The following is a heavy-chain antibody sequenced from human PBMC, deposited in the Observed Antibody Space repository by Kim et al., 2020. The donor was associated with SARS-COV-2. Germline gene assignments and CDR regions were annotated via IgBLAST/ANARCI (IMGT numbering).Heavy chain of an antibody. CDR3: ARLPIFNAFDM. Sequence: SETLSLTCTVSSGSISSNYWSWIWQPPGKGLEWIGYIYYSGNTDYNPSLKSRVTISVDTSKNQFSLRLSSVTAADTAIYYCARLPIFNAFDMWGQGTMVT. J-gene: IGHJ3*02. CDR2: IYYSGNT. D-gene: IGHD2-2*01. CDR1: SGSISSNY. V-gene: IGHV4-59*08.